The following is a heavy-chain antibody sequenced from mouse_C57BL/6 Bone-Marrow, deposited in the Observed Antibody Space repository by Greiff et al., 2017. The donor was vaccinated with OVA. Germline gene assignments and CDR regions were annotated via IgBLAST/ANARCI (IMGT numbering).Heavy chain of an antibody. CDR1: GFTFSSYG. V-gene: IGHV5-6*01. CDR2: ISSGGSYT. D-gene: IGHD4-1*01. CDR3: ARHTWDGY. J-gene: IGHJ2*01. Sequence: VQLKESGGDLVKPGGSLKLSCAASGFTFSSYGMSWVRQTPDKRLEWVATISSGGSYTYYPDSVKGRFTISRDNAKNTLYLQMSSLKSEDTAMYYCARHTWDGYWGQGTTLTVSS.